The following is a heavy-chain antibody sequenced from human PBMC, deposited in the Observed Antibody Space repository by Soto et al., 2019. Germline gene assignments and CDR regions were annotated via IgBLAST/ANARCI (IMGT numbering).Heavy chain of an antibody. J-gene: IGHJ5*02. D-gene: IGHD3-22*01. CDR1: GGSISSYY. CDR2: IYYSGST. Sequence: SETLSLTCTVSGGSISSYYWSWIRQPPGKGLEWIGYIYYSGSTNYNPSLKSRVTISVDTSKNQFSLKLSSVTAADTAVYYCARQFGYQWPRTIDPWGQGTLVTVSS. CDR3: ARQFGYQWPRTIDP. V-gene: IGHV4-59*08.